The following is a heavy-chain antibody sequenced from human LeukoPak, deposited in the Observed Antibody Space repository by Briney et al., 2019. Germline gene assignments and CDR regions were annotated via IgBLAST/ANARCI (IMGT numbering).Heavy chain of an antibody. CDR1: GYTFTSYG. CDR3: ARDSYDSSGNYLDY. V-gene: IGHV1-18*01. J-gene: IGHJ4*02. Sequence: ASAKVSCKASGYTFTSYGFSWVRQAPGQGLEWMGWISAYNGNTKYAQKLQGRVTMTTDTSTSTSYMELRSLRFDDTAVYYCARDSYDSSGNYLDYWGQGTLVTVSS. D-gene: IGHD3-22*01. CDR2: ISAYNGNT.